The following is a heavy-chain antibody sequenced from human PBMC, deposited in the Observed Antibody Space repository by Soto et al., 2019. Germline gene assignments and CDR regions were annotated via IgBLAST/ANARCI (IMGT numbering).Heavy chain of an antibody. J-gene: IGHJ6*02. CDR3: ARGEDCSSPGGRYYYYYGMGV. V-gene: IGHV4-30-4*01. CDR1: GGSISSGDYY. D-gene: IGHD2-2*01. Sequence: SETLSLTCTVSGGSISSGDYYWSWTRQPPGKGLEWIGYIYYSGSTYYNPSLKSRVTISVDTSKNQFSLKLSSVTAADTAVYYCARGEDCSSPGGRYYYYYGMGVCGQGTTVTVAS. CDR2: IYYSGST.